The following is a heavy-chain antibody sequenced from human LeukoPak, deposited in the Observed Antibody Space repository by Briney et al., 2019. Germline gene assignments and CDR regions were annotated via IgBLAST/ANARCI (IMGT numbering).Heavy chain of an antibody. Sequence: PSETLSLTCAVYGGSFSGYYWSWIRQPPGKGLEWIGEINHSGSTNYNPSLKSRVTISVDTSKNQFSLKLSSVTAADTAVYYCARPDYDILTGYGYWGQGTLVTVSS. J-gene: IGHJ4*02. V-gene: IGHV4-34*01. CDR2: INHSGST. D-gene: IGHD3-9*01. CDR3: ARPDYDILTGYGY. CDR1: GGSFSGYY.